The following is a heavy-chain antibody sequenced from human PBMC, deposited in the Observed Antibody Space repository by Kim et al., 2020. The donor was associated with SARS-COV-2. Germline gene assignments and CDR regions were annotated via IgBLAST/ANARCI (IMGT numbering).Heavy chain of an antibody. CDR3: AKTSLMRIRGLIKAFAF. Sequence: SETLSLTCTVSGASITSDYNWSWIRQPTGKGLEWIGYISFIGSTNYNPSLKSRATTSRDTSKNQISLKLSSVSAAETAVFYRAKTSLMRIRGLIKAFAF. CDR2: ISFIGST. V-gene: IGHV4-59*08. D-gene: IGHD3-10*01. CDR1: GASITSDY. J-gene: IGHJ3*01.